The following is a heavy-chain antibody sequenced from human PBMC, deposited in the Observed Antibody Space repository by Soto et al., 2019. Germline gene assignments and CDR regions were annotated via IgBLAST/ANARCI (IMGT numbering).Heavy chain of an antibody. CDR2: IYYSGST. V-gene: IGHV4-61*01. CDR1: GGSGDSGSYS. Sequence: SVTLSLSCTVSGGSGDSGSYSWGWFRQPPGKGLEWIGYIYYSGSTNYNPSLKSRVTISVDTSKNQFSLKLSSVTAADTAVDYWARDETERPRGAFDIWGQGTMLT. CDR3: ARDETERPRGAFDI. J-gene: IGHJ3*02.